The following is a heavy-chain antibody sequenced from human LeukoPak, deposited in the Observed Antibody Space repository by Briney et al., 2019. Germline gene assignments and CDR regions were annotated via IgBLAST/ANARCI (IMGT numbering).Heavy chain of an antibody. Sequence: GGSLRLSCAASGFTFSSYGMHWVRQAPGKGLEWAAVIWYGGSNKYYADFVKGRFTISRDNSKNTLYLQMTSLRAADTAVYYCAKGFPYCTNGVCPYYFDYWGQGTLVTVSS. D-gene: IGHD2-8*01. J-gene: IGHJ4*02. V-gene: IGHV3-33*06. CDR1: GFTFSSYG. CDR3: AKGFPYCTNGVCPYYFDY. CDR2: IWYGGSNK.